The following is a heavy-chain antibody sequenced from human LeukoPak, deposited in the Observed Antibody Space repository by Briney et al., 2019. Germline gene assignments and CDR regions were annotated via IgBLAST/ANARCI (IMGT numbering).Heavy chain of an antibody. J-gene: IGHJ6*03. D-gene: IGHD2-2*02. CDR3: ARVGVVVVRAAIDYYYYYMDV. V-gene: IGHV4-34*01. Sequence: SETLSLTCAVYGGSFSGYYWSWIRQPPGKGLEWIGEINHSGSTNYNPSLKSRVTISVDTSKNQFSLKLSSVTAADTAVYYCARVGVVVVRAAIDYYYYYMDVWGKGTTVTVSS. CDR1: GGSFSGYY. CDR2: INHSGST.